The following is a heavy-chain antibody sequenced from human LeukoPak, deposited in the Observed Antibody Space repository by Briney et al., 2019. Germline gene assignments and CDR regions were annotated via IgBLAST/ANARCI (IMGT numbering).Heavy chain of an antibody. J-gene: IGHJ6*03. V-gene: IGHV4-59*01. CDR1: GGFISSYY. D-gene: IGHD3-10*01. CDR2: IYYSAST. Sequence: PSEPLPLTCTASGGFISSYYWSWIRQPPVKRLEWIGHIYYSASTNYNPSLKGRVTISVDTSKNQFSLKLSSVTAADTAVYYCAREFGEFTNYYYYYYMDVWGKGTTVTVSS. CDR3: AREFGEFTNYYYYYYMDV.